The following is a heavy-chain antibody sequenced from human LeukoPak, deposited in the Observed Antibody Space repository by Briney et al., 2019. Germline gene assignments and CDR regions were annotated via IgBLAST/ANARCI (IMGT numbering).Heavy chain of an antibody. J-gene: IGHJ3*02. D-gene: IGHD3-3*01. CDR3: ARTDFWSGNDAFDI. CDR2: INHSGST. CDR1: GGSFSGYY. V-gene: IGHV4-34*01. Sequence: SETLSLTCAVYGGSFSGYYWSWILQPPGKGLEWIGEINHSGSTNYNPSLKSRVTISVDTSKNQFSLKLSSVTAADTAVYYCARTDFWSGNDAFDIWGQGTMVTVSS.